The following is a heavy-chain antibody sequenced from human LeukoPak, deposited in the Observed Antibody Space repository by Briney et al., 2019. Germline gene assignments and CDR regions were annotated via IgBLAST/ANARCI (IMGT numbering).Heavy chain of an antibody. J-gene: IGHJ4*02. CDR3: ARGSCSGGSCY. V-gene: IGHV3-53*01. Sequence: GGSLRLSYAASGFTVSSNYMSWVRQAPGKGLEWVSVIYSGGSTYYADSVKGRFTISRDNSKNTLYLQMNSLRAEDTAVYYCARGSCSGGSCYWGQGTLVTVSS. CDR1: GFTVSSNY. D-gene: IGHD2-15*01. CDR2: IYSGGST.